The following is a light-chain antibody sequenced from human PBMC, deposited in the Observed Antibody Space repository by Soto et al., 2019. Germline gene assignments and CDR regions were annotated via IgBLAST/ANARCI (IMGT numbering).Light chain of an antibody. CDR3: QQYANSPFT. Sequence: EIVLTQSPGTLSLSPGERATLSCRASQTVSTSYLAWYQQIPGQAPRLLIYSASNRATGIPDRFSGSGSGTDFTLTISRLEPEDVALYYCQQYANSPFTFGPGTKVDIK. CDR2: SAS. CDR1: QTVSTSY. J-gene: IGKJ3*01. V-gene: IGKV3-20*01.